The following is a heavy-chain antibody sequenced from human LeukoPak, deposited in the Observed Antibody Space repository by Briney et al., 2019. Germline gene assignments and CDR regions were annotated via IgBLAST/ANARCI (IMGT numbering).Heavy chain of an antibody. D-gene: IGHD5-24*01. V-gene: IGHV4-34*01. Sequence: PSETLSLTCAVYGGSFSGYYWSWIRQPPGKGLEWIGSIYYSGSTYYNPSLKSRVTISVDTSKNQFSLKLSSVTAADTAVYYCARHLYQMATSSFDYWGQGTLVTVSS. J-gene: IGHJ4*02. CDR3: ARHLYQMATSSFDY. CDR1: GGSFSGYY. CDR2: IYYSGST.